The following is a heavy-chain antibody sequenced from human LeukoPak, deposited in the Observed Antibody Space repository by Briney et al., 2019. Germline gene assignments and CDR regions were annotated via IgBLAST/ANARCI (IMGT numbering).Heavy chain of an antibody. Sequence: PSETLSLTCTVSGGAISSYYWGWIRQPPGKGLEWIGYIQYSGSSNYNSSLKSRVTISVDTSQNHFSLKVSSVTAADTAVYYCARGKRWLQSPFDYWGQGTLVTVTS. CDR2: IQYSGSS. CDR1: GGAISSYY. V-gene: IGHV4-59*01. CDR3: ARGKRWLQSPFDY. D-gene: IGHD5-24*01. J-gene: IGHJ4*02.